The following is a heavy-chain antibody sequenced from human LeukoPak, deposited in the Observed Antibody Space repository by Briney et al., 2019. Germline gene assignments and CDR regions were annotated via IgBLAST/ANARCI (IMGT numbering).Heavy chain of an antibody. CDR1: GGSFSGYY. D-gene: IGHD4-17*01. V-gene: IGHV4-34*01. Sequence: PSETLSLTCAVYGGSFSGYYWSWIRQPPGKGLEWIGEINHIGSTNYNPSLKSRVTISVDTSKNQFSLKLSSVTAADTAVYYCAIMTTVTPFDYWGQGTLVTVSS. CDR2: INHIGST. CDR3: AIMTTVTPFDY. J-gene: IGHJ4*02.